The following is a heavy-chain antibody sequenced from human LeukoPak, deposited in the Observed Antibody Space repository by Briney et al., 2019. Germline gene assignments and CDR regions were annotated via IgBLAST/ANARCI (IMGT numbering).Heavy chain of an antibody. D-gene: IGHD3-9*01. CDR3: ARTHYDILTGRAEFFDY. Sequence: PSETLSLTCAVSGGSISSGGYSWSWIRQPPGKGLEWIGYIYHSGSTYYNPSLKSRVTISVDRSKNQFSLKLSSVTAADTAVYYCARTHYDILTGRAEFFDYWGQGTLVTVSS. CDR2: IYHSGST. V-gene: IGHV4-30-2*01. CDR1: GGSISSGGYS. J-gene: IGHJ4*02.